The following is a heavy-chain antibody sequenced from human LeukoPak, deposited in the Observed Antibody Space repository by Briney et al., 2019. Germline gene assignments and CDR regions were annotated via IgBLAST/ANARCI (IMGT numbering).Heavy chain of an antibody. D-gene: IGHD4-17*01. Sequence: PSETLSLTCTVSGGSISSSSYYWGWIRQPPGKGLEWIGSIYYSGSTYYNPSLKSRVTISVDTSKNQFSLKLSSVTAADTAVYYCARDPGDYGDRPDYWGQGTLVTVSS. J-gene: IGHJ4*02. CDR3: ARDPGDYGDRPDY. CDR2: IYYSGST. CDR1: GGSISSSSYY. V-gene: IGHV4-39*07.